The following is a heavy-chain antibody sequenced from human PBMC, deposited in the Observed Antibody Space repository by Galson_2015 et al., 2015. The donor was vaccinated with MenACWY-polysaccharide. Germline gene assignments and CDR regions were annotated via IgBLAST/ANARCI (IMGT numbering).Heavy chain of an antibody. CDR2: ISGSGGST. D-gene: IGHD3-22*01. J-gene: IGHJ4*02. CDR3: AKAGHYYDSSGYQGWGYFDY. V-gene: IGHV3-23*01. Sequence: SLRLSCAASGFTFSSYAMSWVRQAPGKGLEWVSAISGSGGSTYYADSVKGRFTTSRDNSKNTLYLQMNSLRAEDTAVYYCAKAGHYYDSSGYQGWGYFDYWGQGTLVTVSS. CDR1: GFTFSSYA.